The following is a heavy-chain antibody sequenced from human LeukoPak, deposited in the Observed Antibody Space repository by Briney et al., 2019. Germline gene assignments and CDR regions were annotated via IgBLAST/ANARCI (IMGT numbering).Heavy chain of an antibody. J-gene: IGHJ6*03. D-gene: IGHD2-2*01. CDR2: IRYDGSNK. V-gene: IGHV3-30*02. Sequence: GXSLRLSCAASGFTFSSYGMHWVRQAPGKGLEWVAFIRYDGSNKYYADSVKGRFTISRDNSKNKLYLQMNSLRAEDTAVYYCATEDIVVVPAAIHDYYYYMDVWGKGTTVTVSS. CDR1: GFTFSSYG. CDR3: ATEDIVVVPAAIHDYYYYMDV.